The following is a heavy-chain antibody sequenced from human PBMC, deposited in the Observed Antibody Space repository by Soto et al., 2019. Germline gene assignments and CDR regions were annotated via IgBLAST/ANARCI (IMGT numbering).Heavy chain of an antibody. D-gene: IGHD2-8*01. J-gene: IGHJ6*02. Sequence: QGQLVQSGGEVKKSGASVKVSCKASGYTFSRYGISWVRQAPGQGLEWMGWISGYNGDTNYAQKFQGRVTMTIDTPTTTAYMELRSLTSDDTAVYYCAKNGQPHYYNYGLDVWGQGTTVTVSS. CDR1: GYTFSRYG. V-gene: IGHV1-18*01. CDR3: AKNGQPHYYNYGLDV. CDR2: ISGYNGDT.